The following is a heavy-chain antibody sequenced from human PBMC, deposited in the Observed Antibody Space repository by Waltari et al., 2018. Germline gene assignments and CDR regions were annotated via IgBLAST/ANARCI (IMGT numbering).Heavy chain of an antibody. CDR3: VVYYYDSSGYYYLENDAFDI. V-gene: IGHV1-69*01. D-gene: IGHD3-22*01. J-gene: IGHJ3*02. Sequence: QVQLVQSGAEVKKPGSSVKVSCKASGGTFSSYAISWVRQAPGQGLEWMGGIIPIFGTANYAQKVQGRVTITADESTSKAYMELSSLRSEDTAVYYCVVYYYDSSGYYYLENDAFDIWGQGTMVTVSS. CDR1: GGTFSSYA. CDR2: IIPIFGTA.